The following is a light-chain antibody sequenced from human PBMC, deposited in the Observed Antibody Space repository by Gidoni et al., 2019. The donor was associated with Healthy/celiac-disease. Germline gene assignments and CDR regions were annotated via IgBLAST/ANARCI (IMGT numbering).Light chain of an antibody. CDR3: QQFNNFLFT. Sequence: AIQLTQSPSSLSASVGDRVTITCRASQGISSALAWYQQKPGKAPKLLIYDASSLESGVPSRFSGSGSGTDFTLTISSLQPEDFATYYCQQFNNFLFTFGPGTKVDIK. CDR2: DAS. V-gene: IGKV1D-13*01. J-gene: IGKJ3*01. CDR1: QGISSA.